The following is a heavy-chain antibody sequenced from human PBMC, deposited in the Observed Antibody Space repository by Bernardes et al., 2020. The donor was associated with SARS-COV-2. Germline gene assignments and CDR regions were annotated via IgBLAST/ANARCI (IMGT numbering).Heavy chain of an antibody. J-gene: IGHJ6*03. CDR2: IWYDGSNK. D-gene: IGHD3-3*01. CDR3: ARGYRYYDFWSGPRVYMDV. CDR1: GFTFSSYG. V-gene: IGHV3-33*01. Sequence: GGSLRLSCAASGFTFSSYGMHWVRQAPGKGLEWVAVIWYDGSNKYYADSVKGRFTISRDNSKNTLYLQMNSLRAEDTAVYYCARGYRYYDFWSGPRVYMDVWGKGTTVTVSS.